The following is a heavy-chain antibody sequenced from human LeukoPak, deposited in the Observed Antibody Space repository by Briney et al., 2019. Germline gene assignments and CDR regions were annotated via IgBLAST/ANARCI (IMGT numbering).Heavy chain of an antibody. CDR1: GASISSSSYY. J-gene: IGHJ4*02. D-gene: IGHD6-19*01. V-gene: IGHV4-39*01. Sequence: KSSETLSLTCSVSGASISSSSYYWGWIRQPPGKGLEWIGSIYYSGSTYYNPSLKSRVTISVDTSKNQFSLKLSSVTAADTAVYYCARHVTPWAVAGTGHWGQGTLVTVSS. CDR2: IYYSGST. CDR3: ARHVTPWAVAGTGH.